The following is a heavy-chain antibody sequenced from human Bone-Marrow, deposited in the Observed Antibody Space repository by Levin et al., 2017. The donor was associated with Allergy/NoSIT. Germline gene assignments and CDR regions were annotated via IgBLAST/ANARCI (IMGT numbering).Heavy chain of an antibody. J-gene: IGHJ5*02. CDR2: ITWNSGTT. CDR3: VKAHLYSSGRYHAFDL. CDR1: GFRFDDFA. V-gene: IGHV3-9*01. Sequence: QSGGSLRLSCVASGFRFDDFAMHWVRQAPGKGLEWVSGITWNSGTTSHAGSLRGRFTISRDNAKNSLSLHMTGLTTEDTAFYFCVKAHLYSSGRYHAFDLWGQGVLVTVSS. D-gene: IGHD3-22*01.